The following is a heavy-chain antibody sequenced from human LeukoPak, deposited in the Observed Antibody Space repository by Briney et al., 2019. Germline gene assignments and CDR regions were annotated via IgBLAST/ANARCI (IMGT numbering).Heavy chain of an antibody. Sequence: GRSLRLSCAASGFTFSSYAMHWVRQAPGKGLEWVAVISYDGSNKYYADSVKGRFTISRDNSENTLYLQMNSLRAEDTAVYYCARDLGYDYYDSSGYENWFDPWGQGTLVTVSS. CDR3: ARDLGYDYYDSSGYENWFDP. CDR2: ISYDGSNK. D-gene: IGHD3-22*01. J-gene: IGHJ5*02. CDR1: GFTFSSYA. V-gene: IGHV3-30-3*01.